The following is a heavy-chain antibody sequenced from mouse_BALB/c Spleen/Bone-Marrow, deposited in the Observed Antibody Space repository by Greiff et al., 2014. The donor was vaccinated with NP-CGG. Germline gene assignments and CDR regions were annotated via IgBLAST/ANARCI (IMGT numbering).Heavy chain of an antibody. V-gene: IGHV1-4*01. CDR3: AYGNYGYAMDY. CDR1: GYTFTSYT. D-gene: IGHD2-10*02. Sequence: VQLQQSGAELARPGASVKMSCKASGYTFTSYTMHWVKQRPGQGLEWIGYINPSSGYTNYNQKFKGKATLTADKSSSTAYMQLSSLTSEDSAVYYCAYGNYGYAMDYWGQGTSVTVSS. CDR2: INPSSGYT. J-gene: IGHJ4*01.